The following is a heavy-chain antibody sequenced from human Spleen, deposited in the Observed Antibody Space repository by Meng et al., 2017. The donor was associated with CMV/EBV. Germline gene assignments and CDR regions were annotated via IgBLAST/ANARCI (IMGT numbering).Heavy chain of an antibody. CDR1: NY. D-gene: IGHD2-2*01. J-gene: IGHJ6*02. CDR3: ARDSRGYCSSTSCPRYYYYGMDV. Sequence: NYMSWVRQAQGKGLEWVSVIYSGGSTYYADSVKGRFTISRDNSKNTLYLQMNSLRAEDTAVYYCARDSRGYCSSTSCPRYYYYGMDVWGQGTTVTVSS. V-gene: IGHV3-53*01. CDR2: IYSGGST.